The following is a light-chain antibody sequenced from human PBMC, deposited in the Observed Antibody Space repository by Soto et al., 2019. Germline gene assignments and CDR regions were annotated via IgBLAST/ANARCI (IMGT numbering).Light chain of an antibody. Sequence: DIQVTQSPATLSAFVGDRVTISCRARQSIGTWLAWYQQKPGKAPKLLIYDASTLASGVPSRFSGSGSGTEFTLTISSLQPEDVATYYCQEYNSYPLSFGQGTRLDI. CDR1: QSIGTW. J-gene: IGKJ5*01. CDR2: DAS. V-gene: IGKV1-5*01. CDR3: QEYNSYPLS.